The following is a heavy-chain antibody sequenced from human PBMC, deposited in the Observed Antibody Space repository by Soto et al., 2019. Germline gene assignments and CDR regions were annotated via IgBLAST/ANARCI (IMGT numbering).Heavy chain of an antibody. V-gene: IGHV2-70*04. D-gene: IGHD2-15*01. CDR1: GFSFTTSEMR. J-gene: IGHJ3*02. Sequence: SGPTLVNPTQTLTLTCTFSGFSFTTSEMRVGWIRQPPGKALEWLARIDWDDDKLYSTSLKTRLTISKDTSKNQVVLTMTNIDPVDTATYYCAHIEVSGSAFDIWGQGTMVTVSS. CDR3: AHIEVSGSAFDI. CDR2: IDWDDDK.